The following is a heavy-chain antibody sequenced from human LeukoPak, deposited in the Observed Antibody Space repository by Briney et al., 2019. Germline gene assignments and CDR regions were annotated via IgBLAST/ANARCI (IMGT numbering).Heavy chain of an antibody. Sequence: PGGSLRLPRAASGFTFSDYYMSWIRQAPGKGLEWVSYITSSSSYTDYADSVKGRFTISRDNAKNSLYLQMNSLRAEDTAVYYCAEAGLTDAFDIWGQGTMVTVSS. CDR1: GFTFSDYY. CDR3: AEAGLTDAFDI. CDR2: ITSSSSYT. V-gene: IGHV3-11*03. J-gene: IGHJ3*02.